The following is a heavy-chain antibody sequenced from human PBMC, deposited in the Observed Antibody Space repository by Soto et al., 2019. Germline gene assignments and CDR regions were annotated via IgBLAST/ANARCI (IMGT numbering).Heavy chain of an antibody. Sequence: SDTLSLTCTVSGDSISSYYWSWIRQPPGKELEWIGYIYYSGSTNYNPSLKSRVTISADTSKNQFSLKLRSVTAADTAVYYCARGAIAAQEFDSWGQGTLVTVSA. J-gene: IGHJ4*02. CDR1: GDSISSYY. V-gene: IGHV4-59*13. D-gene: IGHD6-13*01. CDR3: ARGAIAAQEFDS. CDR2: IYYSGST.